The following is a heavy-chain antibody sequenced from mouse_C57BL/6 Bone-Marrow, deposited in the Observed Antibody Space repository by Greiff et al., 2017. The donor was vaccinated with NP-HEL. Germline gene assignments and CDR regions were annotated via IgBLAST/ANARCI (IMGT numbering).Heavy chain of an antibody. CDR3: TSETWYLRFAY. D-gene: IGHD2-1*01. Sequence: VQLQQSGPVLVKPGASVKMSCKASGYTFTDYYMNWVKQSHGKSLEWIGVINPDNGGTSYDQKFKGKATLTVDKSSSTAYMELNSLTYEDSAVYYCTSETWYLRFAYWDQGTLITVSA. CDR2: INPDNGGT. J-gene: IGHJ3*01. V-gene: IGHV1-19*01. CDR1: GYTFTDYY.